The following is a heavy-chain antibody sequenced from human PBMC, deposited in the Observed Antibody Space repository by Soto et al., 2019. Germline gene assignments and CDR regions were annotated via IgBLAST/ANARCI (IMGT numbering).Heavy chain of an antibody. V-gene: IGHV3-64*01. CDR1: GFTFSSYA. J-gene: IGHJ6*03. D-gene: IGHD3-3*01. Sequence: PGGSLRLSCAASGFTFSSYAMHWVRQAPGKGLEYVSAISSNGGSTYYANSVKGRFTISRDNSKNTLYLQMGSLRAEDMAVYYCARERREERFSDYYYYMDVWGKGTTVTVSS. CDR3: ARERREERFSDYYYYMDV. CDR2: ISSNGGST.